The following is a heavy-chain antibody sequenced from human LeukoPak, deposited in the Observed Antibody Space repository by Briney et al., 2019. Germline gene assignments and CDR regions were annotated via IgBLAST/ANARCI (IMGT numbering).Heavy chain of an antibody. J-gene: IGHJ4*02. CDR2: VHYTGKT. D-gene: IGHD3-10*01. CDR1: GDSISSSY. Sequence: PSETLSLTCTVSGDSISSSYWSWIRQPPGKRLEWVGYVHYTGKTNYNPSLNNRATISVDMSKNHFSLTLTSVTVADTAMYYCARDSGGLHLARSYFDYWGQGTLVTVSS. V-gene: IGHV4-59*01. CDR3: ARDSGGLHLARSYFDY.